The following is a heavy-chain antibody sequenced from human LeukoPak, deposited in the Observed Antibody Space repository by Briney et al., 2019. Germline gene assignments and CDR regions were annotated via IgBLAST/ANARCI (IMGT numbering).Heavy chain of an antibody. Sequence: ASVKVSCKASGYTFTGYYMHWVRQAPGQGLEWMGWINPNSGGTNYAQKFQGRVTITRDTSISTAYMELSRLRSDDTAVYYCARVPGRHYYDSSGFMRGEYYFDYWGQGTLVTVSS. V-gene: IGHV1-2*02. CDR1: GYTFTGYY. D-gene: IGHD3-22*01. CDR2: INPNSGGT. CDR3: ARVPGRHYYDSSGFMRGEYYFDY. J-gene: IGHJ4*02.